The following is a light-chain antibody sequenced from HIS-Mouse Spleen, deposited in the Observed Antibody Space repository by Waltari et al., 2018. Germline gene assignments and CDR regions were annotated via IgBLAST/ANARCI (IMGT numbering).Light chain of an antibody. V-gene: IGKV3-15*01. Sequence: EIVMTQSPATLSVSPGERATLSCRASQSVSSNLAWYQQKPGQAPRLLFYGASTRATGIPARFSGSGSWTEFTLTISSMQSEDFAVYYCQQYNNWPWTFGQGTKVEIQ. CDR2: GAS. J-gene: IGKJ1*01. CDR1: QSVSSN. CDR3: QQYNNWPWT.